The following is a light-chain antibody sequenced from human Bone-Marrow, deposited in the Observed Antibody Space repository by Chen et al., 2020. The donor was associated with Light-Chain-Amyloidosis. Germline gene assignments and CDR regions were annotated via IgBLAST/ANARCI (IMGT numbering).Light chain of an antibody. CDR1: SSDVCNDDF. CDR2: VVS. CDR3: SSYTSNNTWV. Sequence: QSALTQPDSVSGSPGQGITRSCTGTSSDVCNDDFVSWYPQPPGNAPKVIIYVVSYRPSGGSNRFSGSTAGNTASLTISGLQAEDEAHYYWSSYTSNNTWVFGGGTKLTVL. V-gene: IGLV2-14*01. J-gene: IGLJ3*02.